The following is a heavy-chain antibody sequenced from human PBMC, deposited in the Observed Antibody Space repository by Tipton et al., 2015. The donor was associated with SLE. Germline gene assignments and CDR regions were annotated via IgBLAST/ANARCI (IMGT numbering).Heavy chain of an antibody. V-gene: IGHV1-18*01. D-gene: IGHD3-16*01. CDR2: TSAYNGNT. CDR3: ARDPWGGGFI. CDR1: GYTFTKYG. Sequence: QSGAEVKKPGASVKVSCKASGYTFTKYGISWVRQAPGQGLEWMGWTSAYNGNTQHAQKFQGRLTMTRDTMTSTAYMELRSLTFDDTAVYYCARDPWGGGFIWGQGTLVTASS. J-gene: IGHJ4*02.